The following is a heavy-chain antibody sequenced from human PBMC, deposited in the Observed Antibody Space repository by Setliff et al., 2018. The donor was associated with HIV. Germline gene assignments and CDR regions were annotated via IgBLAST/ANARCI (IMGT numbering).Heavy chain of an antibody. CDR3: AKYAVAATTGRYFDY. Sequence: GGSLRLSCEASGFTFSNNWVSWLRQAPGKGLEWVSTINGYEGDTYYADSVKGRFTISGDNSKNTLYRQMSSLRAEDTATYYCAKYAVAATTGRYFDYWGQGTLVTVSS. J-gene: IGHJ4*02. CDR2: INGYEGDT. D-gene: IGHD1-26*01. V-gene: IGHV3-23*01. CDR1: GFTFSNNW.